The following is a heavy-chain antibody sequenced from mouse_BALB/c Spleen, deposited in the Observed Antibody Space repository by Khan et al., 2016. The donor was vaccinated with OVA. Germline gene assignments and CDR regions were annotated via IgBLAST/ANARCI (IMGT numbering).Heavy chain of an antibody. CDR1: GFSLTNYG. CDR3: ARQPYFHYYVMDY. D-gene: IGHD2-10*01. CDR2: IWSDGTT. V-gene: IGHV2-6-1*01. Sequence: VQLKESGPGLVAPSQSLSITCTISGFSLTNYGVHWVRQPPGKGLEWLVVIWSDGTTTYDSALKSRLTISKDNTKSQDFLKMDSLQTDDTAMYYCARQPYFHYYVMDYWGQGTSVTVSS. J-gene: IGHJ4*01.